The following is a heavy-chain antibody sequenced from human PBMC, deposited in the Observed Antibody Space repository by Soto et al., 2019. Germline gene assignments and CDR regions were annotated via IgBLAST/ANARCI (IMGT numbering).Heavy chain of an antibody. Sequence: EVQLLESGGGLVHPGGSLRLSCAASGFSFSSHAMNWVRQAPGKGPEWVSSISGSGGSIYYTDSVKGRFTISRDNSKTTLYLRMNSLRAEDTALYYCAIDLRSSGWYNAFDLWGQGTMVTVSS. CDR2: ISGSGGSI. CDR1: GFSFSSHA. J-gene: IGHJ3*01. V-gene: IGHV3-23*01. D-gene: IGHD6-19*01. CDR3: AIDLRSSGWYNAFDL.